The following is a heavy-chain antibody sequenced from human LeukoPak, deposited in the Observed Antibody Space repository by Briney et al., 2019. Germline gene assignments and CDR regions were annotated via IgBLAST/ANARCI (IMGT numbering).Heavy chain of an antibody. CDR3: ARDHQDYDLRRGVYYYMDV. CDR2: IYHSGST. Sequence: SQTLSLTCTVSGGSISSGGYYWSWIRQPPGKGLEWIGYIYHSGSTYYNPSLKSRVTISVDRSKNQFSLKLSSVTAADTAVYYCARDHQDYDLRRGVYYYMDVRGKGTTVTVSS. V-gene: IGHV4-30-2*01. D-gene: IGHD3-16*01. J-gene: IGHJ6*03. CDR1: GGSISSGGYY.